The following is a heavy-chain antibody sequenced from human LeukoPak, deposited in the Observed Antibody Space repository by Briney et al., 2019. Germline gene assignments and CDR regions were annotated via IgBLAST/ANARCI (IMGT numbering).Heavy chain of an antibody. CDR3: ASGSGATDY. J-gene: IGHJ4*02. V-gene: IGHV4-4*07. Sequence: SETLSLTCSVSGGYIGSYFWSWIRQPAGKELEYIGRFYTSGSPNYNPSLKSRVTMSVDTSKNQFSLKLSSVTAADTAVYYCASGSGATDYWGQGTLVTVSS. CDR2: FYTSGSP. CDR1: GGYIGSYF. D-gene: IGHD1-26*01.